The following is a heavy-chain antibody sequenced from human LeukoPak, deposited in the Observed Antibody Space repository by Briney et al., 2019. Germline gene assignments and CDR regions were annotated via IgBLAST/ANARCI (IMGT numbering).Heavy chain of an antibody. Sequence: ASVKVSCKASGYTFTSYGISWVRQAPGQGLEWMGWISAYNGNTNYAQKLQGRVTMTTDTSTSTAYMELRSLRSDDTAVYYCARSYDFWSGYFFGYYYMDVWGKGTTVTVSS. V-gene: IGHV1-18*01. CDR1: GYTFTSYG. D-gene: IGHD3-3*01. CDR2: ISAYNGNT. J-gene: IGHJ6*03. CDR3: ARSYDFWSGYFFGYYYMDV.